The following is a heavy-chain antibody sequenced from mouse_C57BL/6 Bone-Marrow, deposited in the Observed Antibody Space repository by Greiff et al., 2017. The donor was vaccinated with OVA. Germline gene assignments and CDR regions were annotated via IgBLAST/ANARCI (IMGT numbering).Heavy chain of an antibody. J-gene: IGHJ3*01. CDR3: TRTGTGFAY. CDR1: GYTFTDYE. Sequence: VQLQQSGAELVRPGASVTLSCKASGYTFTDYEMHWVKQTPVHGLAWIGAIDPETGGTAYNQKFKGKAILTADKASSTAYMELRSLTSEDSAVYYCTRTGTGFAYWGQGTLVTVSA. V-gene: IGHV1-15*01. CDR2: IDPETGGT. D-gene: IGHD4-1*01.